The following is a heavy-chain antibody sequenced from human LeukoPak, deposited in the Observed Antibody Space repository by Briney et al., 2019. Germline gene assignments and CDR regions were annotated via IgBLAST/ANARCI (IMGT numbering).Heavy chain of an antibody. CDR3: ARERFCSGGSCYRRSNWFDP. CDR1: GGPFSGYY. D-gene: IGHD2-15*01. CDR2: INHSGST. V-gene: IGHV4-34*01. J-gene: IGHJ5*02. Sequence: SETLSLTCAVYGGPFSGYYWSWIRQPPGKGLEWIGEINHSGSTNYNPSLKSRVTISVDTSKKQFSLKLSSVTAADTAVYYCARERFCSGGSCYRRSNWFDPWGQGTLVTVSS.